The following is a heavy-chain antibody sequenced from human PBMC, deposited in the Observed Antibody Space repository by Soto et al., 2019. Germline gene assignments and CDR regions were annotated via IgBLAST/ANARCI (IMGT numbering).Heavy chain of an antibody. CDR3: AKVTIAATTTSRFDY. J-gene: IGHJ4*02. D-gene: IGHD3-10*01. Sequence: GGSLRLSCAASGFTFSSYAMGWVRQAPGKGLEWVSGLSGSGLTTYYADSVKGRFLISRDNTKKLLYLQMSSLRAEDTALYYCAKVTIAATTTSRFDYWGQGALVTVSS. V-gene: IGHV3-23*01. CDR1: GFTFSSYA. CDR2: LSGSGLTT.